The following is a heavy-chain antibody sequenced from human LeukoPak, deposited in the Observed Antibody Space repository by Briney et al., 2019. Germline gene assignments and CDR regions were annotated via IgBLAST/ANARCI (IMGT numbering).Heavy chain of an antibody. Sequence: SETLSLTCAVYTYSINSGYYWGRSRQPPGKGLEWVGTIYHSGTNYYNPSLRSRVTISVDTSRNQYSLKLSSVAAADTAVYYCARVGDQWLLQYYFDHWGQGTLVTVSP. D-gene: IGHD6-19*01. CDR3: ARVGDQWLLQYYFDH. V-gene: IGHV4-38-2*01. CDR2: IYHSGTN. J-gene: IGHJ4*02. CDR1: TYSINSGYY.